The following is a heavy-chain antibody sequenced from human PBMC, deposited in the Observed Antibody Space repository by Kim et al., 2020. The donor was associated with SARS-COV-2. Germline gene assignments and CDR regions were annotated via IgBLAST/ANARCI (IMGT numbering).Heavy chain of an antibody. J-gene: IGHJ6*02. V-gene: IGHV4-59*01. CDR3: ARSIVGATNLDYYYGMDV. CDR2: IYYSGST. CDR1: GGSISSYY. Sequence: SETLSLTCTVSGGSISSYYWSWIRQPPGKGLEWIGYIYYSGSTNYNPSLKSRVTISVDTSKNQFSLKLSSVTAADTAVYYCARSIVGATNLDYYYGMDVWGQGTTVTVSS. D-gene: IGHD1-26*01.